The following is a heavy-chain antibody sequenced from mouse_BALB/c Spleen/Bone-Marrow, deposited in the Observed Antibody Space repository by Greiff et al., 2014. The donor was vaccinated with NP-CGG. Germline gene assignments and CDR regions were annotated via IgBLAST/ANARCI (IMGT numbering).Heavy chain of an antibody. D-gene: IGHD1-1*01. V-gene: IGHV1-18*01. CDR2: INPYNGGT. J-gene: IGHJ3*01. CDR3: ARDYYGSSYGFAY. Sequence: VQLKQSGPELVKPGASMKISCKASGHSFTGYTMNWVKQSHGKSLEWIGLINPYNGGTSYNQKFKGKATLTVDKSSSTAYMELLSLTSEDSAVYYCARDYYGSSYGFAYWGQGTLVTVSA. CDR1: GHSFTGYT.